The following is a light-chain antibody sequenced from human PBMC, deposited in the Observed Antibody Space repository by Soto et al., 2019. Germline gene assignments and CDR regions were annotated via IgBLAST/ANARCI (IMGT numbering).Light chain of an antibody. J-gene: IGKJ2*01. CDR1: QSISSY. CDR2: AAS. Sequence: DIQMTQSPSSLSASVGDRVTITCRASQSISSYLNWYQQKPGKAPKLLIYAASSLQSAVPSRFSGSGSGTDFTLTIRSLQPEDFATYYCQQSYSTPPYTFGQGTKLEIK. V-gene: IGKV1-39*01. CDR3: QQSYSTPPYT.